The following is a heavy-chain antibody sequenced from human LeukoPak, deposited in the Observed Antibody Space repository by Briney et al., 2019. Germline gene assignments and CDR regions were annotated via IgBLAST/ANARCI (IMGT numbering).Heavy chain of an antibody. D-gene: IGHD1-26*01. CDR1: GYSISSGYY. CDR3: ARGLRGSYYFDY. CDR2: MYHTGST. J-gene: IGHJ4*02. Sequence: SETLSLTCTVSGYSISSGYYWGWIRQPPGKGLEWIGSMYHTGSTYYNPSLKSRVTISVDTSKNQFSLKLSSVTAADTAVYYCARGLRGSYYFDYWGQGTLVTVSS. V-gene: IGHV4-38-2*02.